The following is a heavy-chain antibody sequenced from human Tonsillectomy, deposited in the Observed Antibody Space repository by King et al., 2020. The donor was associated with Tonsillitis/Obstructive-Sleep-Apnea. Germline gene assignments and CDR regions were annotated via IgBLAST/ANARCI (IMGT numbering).Heavy chain of an antibody. CDR1: GFTFSSYA. J-gene: IGHJ4*02. D-gene: IGHD3-3*01. CDR2: IGGRVGST. Sequence: VQLVESGGGLVQPGGSRRLSCAASGFTFSSYAMSWVRQAPGKGLEWVSAIGGRVGSTYHADSVKGRFTFSRENSKNTLDLQMNSLRAEDTAVYYCAKENDFWSGYTDYWGQGTLVTVSS. V-gene: IGHV3-23*04. CDR3: AKENDFWSGYTDY.